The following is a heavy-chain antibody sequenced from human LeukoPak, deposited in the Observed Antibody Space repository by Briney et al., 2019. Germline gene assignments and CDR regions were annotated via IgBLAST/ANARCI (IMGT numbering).Heavy chain of an antibody. CDR2: IYYSGST. D-gene: IGHD6-13*01. CDR3: ARAIAAAAGTYTEPYYYYYMDV. V-gene: IGHV4-39*07. CDR1: GGSISSYY. J-gene: IGHJ6*03. Sequence: PSETLSLTCTVSGGSISSYYWGWIRQPPGKGLEWIGSIYYSGSTYYNPSLKSRVTISVDTSKNQFSLKLSSVTAADTAVYYCARAIAAAAGTYTEPYYYYYMDVWGKGTTVTVSS.